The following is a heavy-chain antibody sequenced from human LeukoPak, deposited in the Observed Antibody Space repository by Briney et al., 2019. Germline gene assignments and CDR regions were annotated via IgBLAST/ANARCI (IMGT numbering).Heavy chain of an antibody. D-gene: IGHD2-15*01. J-gene: IGHJ4*02. CDR3: ARQYGDIVVVVAALDY. CDR1: GGSISDYY. V-gene: IGHV4-39*01. CDR2: IYYSGST. Sequence: PSETLSLTCTVSGGSISDYYWGWIRQPPGKGLEWIGSIYYSGSTYYNPSLKSRVTISVDTSKNQFSLKLSSVTAADTAVYYCARQYGDIVVVVAALDYWGQGTLVTVSS.